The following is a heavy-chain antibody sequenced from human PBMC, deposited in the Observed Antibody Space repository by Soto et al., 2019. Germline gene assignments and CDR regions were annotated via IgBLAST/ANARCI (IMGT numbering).Heavy chain of an antibody. D-gene: IGHD1-7*01. V-gene: IGHV1-18*01. Sequence: QVQLVQSGAEVKKPGASVKVSCKASGYTFTSFGISWVRQAPGQGLEWMGWISAYNGNTNYAQKLQGRVTMTTDTSTSTAYMELRSLRSDDTAVYYCARWVSGTTVYYYFGIDVWVQGTTVTVSS. J-gene: IGHJ6*01. CDR3: ARWVSGTTVYYYFGIDV. CDR2: ISAYNGNT. CDR1: GYTFTSFG.